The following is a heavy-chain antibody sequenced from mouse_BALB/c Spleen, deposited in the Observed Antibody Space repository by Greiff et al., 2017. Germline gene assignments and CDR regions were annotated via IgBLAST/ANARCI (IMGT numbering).Heavy chain of an antibody. CDR2: IYPSDSYT. Sequence: QVQLKQPGAELVRPGASVKLSCKASGYTFTSYWINWVKQRPGQGLEWIGNIYPSDSYTNYNQKFKDKATLTVDKSSSTAYMQLSSPTSEDSAVYYCTRALGRGGNAMDYWGQGTSVTVSS. CDR1: GYTFTSYW. J-gene: IGHJ4*01. V-gene: IGHV1-69*02. D-gene: IGHD4-1*01. CDR3: TRALGRGGNAMDY.